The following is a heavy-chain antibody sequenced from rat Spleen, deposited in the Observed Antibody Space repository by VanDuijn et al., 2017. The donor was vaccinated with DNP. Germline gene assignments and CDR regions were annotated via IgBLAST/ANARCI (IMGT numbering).Heavy chain of an antibody. V-gene: IGHV5S23*01. CDR1: GFTFSNYY. Sequence: EVQLVESGGGLVQPGRSLKLSCAASGFTFSNYYMAWVRQAPTKGLEGVASITNSGGSTYYRDSVKGRFTISRDNAKSTLYLQMDSLRSEDSATYYCARHVKASHYWYFDFWGPGTMVTVSS. J-gene: IGHJ1*01. CDR2: ITNSGGST. CDR3: ARHVKASHYWYFDF.